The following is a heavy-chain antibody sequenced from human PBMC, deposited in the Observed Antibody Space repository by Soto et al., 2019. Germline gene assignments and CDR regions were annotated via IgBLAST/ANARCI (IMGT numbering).Heavy chain of an antibody. J-gene: IGHJ3*02. D-gene: IGHD3-22*01. CDR2: ISSSSSTI. Sequence: GGSLRLSCAASGFTFSSYSMNWVRQAPGKGLEWVSYISSSSSTIYYADSVKGRFTISRDNAKNSLYLQMNSLRDEDRAVYYGASLYYYDSSGYRDAFDIWGQGTMVTVSS. CDR1: GFTFSSYS. CDR3: ASLYYYDSSGYRDAFDI. V-gene: IGHV3-48*02.